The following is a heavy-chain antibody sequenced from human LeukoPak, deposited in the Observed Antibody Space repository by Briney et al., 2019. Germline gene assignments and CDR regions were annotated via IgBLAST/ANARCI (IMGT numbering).Heavy chain of an antibody. CDR2: IYPGDSDT. J-gene: IGHJ4*02. Sequence: GESLKISCKGSGYSFSGYWIGWVRQMPGKGLEWMGVIYPGDSDTRYSPSFQGQVTISADKSISTAYLQWSSLKASDTAMYYCARDYSYGYLHFDYWGQGTLVTVSS. CDR1: GYSFSGYW. D-gene: IGHD5-18*01. V-gene: IGHV5-51*01. CDR3: ARDYSYGYLHFDY.